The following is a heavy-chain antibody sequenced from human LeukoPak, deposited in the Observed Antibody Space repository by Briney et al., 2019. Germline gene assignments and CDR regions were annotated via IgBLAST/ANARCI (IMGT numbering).Heavy chain of an antibody. J-gene: IGHJ4*02. CDR2: IIPIFGTA. D-gene: IGHD3-3*01. V-gene: IGHV1-69*05. Sequence: GASVKVSCKASGGTFSSYAISWVRQAPGQGLEWMGGIIPIFGTASYAQKFQGRVTMTRDTSTSTVYMELSSLRSEDTAVYYCATLGGYYDFWSGYHDYWGQGTLVTVSS. CDR3: ATLGGYYDFWSGYHDY. CDR1: GGTFSSYA.